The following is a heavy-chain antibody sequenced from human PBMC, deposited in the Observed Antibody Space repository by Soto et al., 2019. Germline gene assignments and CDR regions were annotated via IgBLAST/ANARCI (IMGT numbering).Heavy chain of an antibody. Sequence: QVQLVESGGGVVQPGRSLRLSCAASGVTFSSYAMHWVRQAPGKGLEWVAVISYDGSNKYYADSVKGRFTISRDNSKNPLYLQMNSLRAEDTAVYYCAREALGSFDYWGQGTLVTVSS. CDR1: GVTFSSYA. CDR2: ISYDGSNK. CDR3: AREALGSFDY. V-gene: IGHV3-30-3*01. J-gene: IGHJ4*02.